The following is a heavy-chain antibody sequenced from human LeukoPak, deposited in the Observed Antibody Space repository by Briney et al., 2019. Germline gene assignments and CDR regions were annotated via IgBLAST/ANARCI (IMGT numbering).Heavy chain of an antibody. CDR3: TRGLMSLEAFDI. D-gene: IGHD5/OR15-5a*01. V-gene: IGHV3-49*04. CDR1: GFTFGDYA. Sequence: GGSLRLSCTASGFTFGDYAMSWVRQAPVKGLEWVGFIRSKAYGGTTEYAASVKGRFTISRGDSKSIAYLQMNSLKTEDTAVYYCTRGLMSLEAFDIWGQGTMVTVSS. J-gene: IGHJ3*02. CDR2: IRSKAYGGTT.